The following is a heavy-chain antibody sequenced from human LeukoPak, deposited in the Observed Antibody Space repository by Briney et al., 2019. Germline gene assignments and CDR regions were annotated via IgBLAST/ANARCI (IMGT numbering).Heavy chain of an antibody. Sequence: SETLSLTCTVSGGSISSGDYYWSWIRQPPGKGLEWIGYIYYSGSTYYNPSLKSRVTISVDTSKNQFSLKLSSVTAADTAVYYCARVGGGYSSSWYSLDYWGQGTLVTVSS. CDR1: GGSISSGDYY. CDR2: IYYSGST. D-gene: IGHD6-13*01. CDR3: ARVGGGYSSSWYSLDY. V-gene: IGHV4-30-4*01. J-gene: IGHJ4*02.